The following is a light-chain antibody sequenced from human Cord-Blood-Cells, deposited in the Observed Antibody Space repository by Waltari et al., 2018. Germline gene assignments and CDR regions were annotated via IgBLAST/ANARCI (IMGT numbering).Light chain of an antibody. CDR1: SSDVGGYNY. V-gene: IGLV2-8*01. J-gene: IGLJ2*01. Sequence: QSALTQPPSASGSPGQSVTISCTGTSSDVGGYNYVSWYQQHPGKAPKLMIYEVSTRPSGVPERFSGSKSGNTASLTVSGLQAGDEADYYCSSYAGRHKLVFGGGTKLTVL. CDR2: EVS. CDR3: SSYAGRHKLV.